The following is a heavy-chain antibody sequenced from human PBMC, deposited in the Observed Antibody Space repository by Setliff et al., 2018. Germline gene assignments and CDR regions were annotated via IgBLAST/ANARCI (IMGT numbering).Heavy chain of an antibody. D-gene: IGHD5-18*01. J-gene: IGHJ4*02. CDR1: GESIDSIDTGNHY. V-gene: IGHV4-61*01. Sequence: SETLSLTCIVSGESIDSIDTGNHYWSWIRQPPGKGLEWIGYMYYSGDTNYNPSLKSRVTISVDASKNQFSLELRSVTAADTAVYYCARLPPLHTPMALTFDYWGQGILVTVSS. CDR3: ARLPPLHTPMALTFDY. CDR2: MYYSGDT.